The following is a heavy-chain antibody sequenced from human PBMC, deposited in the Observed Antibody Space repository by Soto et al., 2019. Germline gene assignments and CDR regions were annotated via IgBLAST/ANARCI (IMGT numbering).Heavy chain of an antibody. V-gene: IGHV4-4*02. J-gene: IGHJ3*02. CDR2: IYHSGST. CDR1: SGSISSSNW. Sequence: QVQLQESGPGLVKPSGALSLTCAVSSGSISSSNWWSWVRQPPGKGLEWIGEIYHSGSTNYNPSLKSRVTISVDKSKNQFSLKLSSVTAADTAVYYCARNDYGDFRGSGAFDIWGQGTMVTVSS. D-gene: IGHD4-17*01. CDR3: ARNDYGDFRGSGAFDI.